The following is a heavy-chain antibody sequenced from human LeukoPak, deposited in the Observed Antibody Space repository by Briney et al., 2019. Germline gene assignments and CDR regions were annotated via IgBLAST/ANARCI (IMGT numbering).Heavy chain of an antibody. D-gene: IGHD5-12*01. CDR3: ARAGYSGYDYYFDY. V-gene: IGHV3-30-3*01. Sequence: GGSLRLSCAASGFTFSSYAMHWVRQAPGKGLEWVAVISYDGSNKYYADSVKGRFTISRDNSENTLYLQMNSLRAEDTAVYYCARAGYSGYDYYFDYWGQGTLVTVSS. J-gene: IGHJ4*02. CDR1: GFTFSSYA. CDR2: ISYDGSNK.